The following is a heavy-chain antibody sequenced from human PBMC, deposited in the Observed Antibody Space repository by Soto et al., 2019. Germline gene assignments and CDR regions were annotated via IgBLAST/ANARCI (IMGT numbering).Heavy chain of an antibody. CDR1: GFTFNNYW. CDR3: ARDIRDSDSSAYRPSDF. V-gene: IGHV3-7*03. Sequence: EVHLVESGGGLVQPGGSLRLSCAASGFTFNNYWMTWVRQAPGKGLGWGANIKEDGGEKYNVDSGKGRFTISRDSAKNSVYLQMNNLRAEDTAVYYCARDIRDSDSSAYRPSDFWGQGALVIVSS. J-gene: IGHJ4*02. D-gene: IGHD3-22*01. CDR2: IKEDGGEK.